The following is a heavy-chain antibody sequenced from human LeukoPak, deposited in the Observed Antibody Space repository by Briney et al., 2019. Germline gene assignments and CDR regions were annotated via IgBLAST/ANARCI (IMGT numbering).Heavy chain of an antibody. CDR3: ARGTRYGMDV. CDR1: GLTFRSYW. V-gene: IGHV3-7*01. J-gene: IGHJ6*02. Sequence: GGSLRLSCAVSGLTFRSYWMSWVRQAPGKGLEWVASIKQDGSEIYYVDSVKGRFTISRDNAKNALYLQMNSLRAEDTAVYYCARGTRYGMDVWGQGTTVTVSS. CDR2: IKQDGSEI. D-gene: IGHD2-2*01.